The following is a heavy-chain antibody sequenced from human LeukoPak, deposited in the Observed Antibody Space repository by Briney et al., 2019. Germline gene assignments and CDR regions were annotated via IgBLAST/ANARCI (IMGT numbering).Heavy chain of an antibody. J-gene: IGHJ5*02. CDR2: INHSGST. CDR1: GGSFSGYY. CDR3: ARGENSYWFDP. V-gene: IGHV4-34*01. Sequence: SETLSLTCAVYGGSFSGYYWSWIRQPPGKGLEWIGEINHSGSTNYNPSLKSRVTISVDTSKNQFSLKLSSVTAADTAVYYCARGENSYWFDPWGQGTLVTVSS. D-gene: IGHD6-6*01.